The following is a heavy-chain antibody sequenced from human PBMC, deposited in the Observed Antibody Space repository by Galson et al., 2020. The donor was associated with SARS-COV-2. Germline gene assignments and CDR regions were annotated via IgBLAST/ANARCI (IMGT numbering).Heavy chain of an antibody. J-gene: IGHJ6*03. V-gene: IGHV3-43D*03. CDR1: GFTFDDYA. D-gene: IGHD3-9*01. Sequence: GESLKISCAASGFTFDDYAMHWVRQAPGKGLEWVSLISWDGGSTYYADSVKGRFTISRDNSKNSLYLQMNSLRAEDTALYYCAKDSQDILTGGHRTDYYYYMDVWGKGTTVTVSS. CDR2: ISWDGGST. CDR3: AKDSQDILTGGHRTDYYYYMDV.